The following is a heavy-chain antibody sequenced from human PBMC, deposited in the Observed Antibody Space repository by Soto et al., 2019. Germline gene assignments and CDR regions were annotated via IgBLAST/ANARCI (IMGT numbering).Heavy chain of an antibody. CDR3: ARDGSGYDFWSGYSSNWFDP. D-gene: IGHD3-3*01. V-gene: IGHV3-48*01. Sequence: GGSLRLSCAASGFTFSSYSMNWVRQAPGKGLEWVSYISSSSSTIYYADSVKGRFTISRDNAKNSLYLQMNSLRAEDTAVYYCARDGSGYDFWSGYSSNWFDPWGQGTLVTVSS. CDR1: GFTFSSYS. J-gene: IGHJ5*02. CDR2: ISSSSSTI.